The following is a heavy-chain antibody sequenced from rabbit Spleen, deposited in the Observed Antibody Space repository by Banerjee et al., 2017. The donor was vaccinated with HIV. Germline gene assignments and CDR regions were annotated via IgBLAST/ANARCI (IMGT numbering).Heavy chain of an antibody. D-gene: IGHD8-1*01. CDR3: ARDTGSSFSSYGMDL. Sequence: QEQLEESGGDLVKPEGSLTLTCTASGFSFSSYYMCWVRQAPGKGLEWIACIYTGSSGFTYFANWAKGRFTISKTSSTTVDLKVTSLTAADTATYFCARDTGSSFSSYGMDLWGPGTLVTVS. CDR2: IYTGSSGFT. J-gene: IGHJ6*01. CDR1: GFSFSSYY. V-gene: IGHV1S45*01.